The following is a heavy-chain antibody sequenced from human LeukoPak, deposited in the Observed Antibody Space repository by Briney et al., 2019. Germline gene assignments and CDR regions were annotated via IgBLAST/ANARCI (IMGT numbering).Heavy chain of an antibody. CDR2: IYYSGST. J-gene: IGHJ4*02. CDR1: SGSIRNSNYY. D-gene: IGHD5-24*01. V-gene: IGHV4-39*07. Sequence: SETLSLTCTVSSGSIRNSNYYWGWIRQPPGKGLEWIGSIYYSGSTYYNPSLKSRVTISVDTSKNQFSLKLSSVTAADTAVYYCARVHREMATMGYWGQGTLVTVSS. CDR3: ARVHREMATMGY.